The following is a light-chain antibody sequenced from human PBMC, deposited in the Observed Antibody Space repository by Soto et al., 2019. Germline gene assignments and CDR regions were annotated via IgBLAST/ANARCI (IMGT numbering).Light chain of an antibody. V-gene: IGKV1-8*01. CDR1: QSMGSN. CDR3: QQYYSYPLT. CDR2: AAS. J-gene: IGKJ3*01. Sequence: MTQSPATMSESPGERATLSCRASQSMGSNVAWYQQKPGKAPKLLIYAASTLQSGVPSRFSGSGSGTDYTLTISSLQSEDFATYYCQQYYSYPLTFGPGTKVDIK.